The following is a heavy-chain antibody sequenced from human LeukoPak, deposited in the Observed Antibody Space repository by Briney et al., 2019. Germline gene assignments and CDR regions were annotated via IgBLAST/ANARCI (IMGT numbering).Heavy chain of an antibody. CDR2: IYHSGST. D-gene: IGHD2-2*01. CDR3: ARFNGDVVVPAAADY. J-gene: IGHJ4*02. V-gene: IGHV4-34*01. Sequence: SETLSLTCAVYGGSFSGYYWSWIRQPPGKGLEWIGYIYHSGSTYYNPSLKSRVTISVDRSKNQFSLKLSSVTAADTAVYYCARFNGDVVVPAAADYWGQGTLVTVSS. CDR1: GGSFSGYY.